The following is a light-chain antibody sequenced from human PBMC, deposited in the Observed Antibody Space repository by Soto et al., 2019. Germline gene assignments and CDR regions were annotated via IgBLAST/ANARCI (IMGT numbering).Light chain of an antibody. Sequence: QLVLTQPPSASASLGASVKLTCTLSSGHNSYAIAWHQQQPEKGPRYLMKLNSDGSHSKGDGIPERFSGSSSGAERYLTISRLQSEDEADYYCQTWSTDIRVFGGGTKLTVL. CDR1: SGHNSYA. CDR3: QTWSTDIRV. J-gene: IGLJ3*02. CDR2: LNSDGSH. V-gene: IGLV4-69*01.